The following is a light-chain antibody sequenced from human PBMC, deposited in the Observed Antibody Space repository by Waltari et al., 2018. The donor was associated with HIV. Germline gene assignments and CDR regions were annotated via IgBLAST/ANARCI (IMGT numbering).Light chain of an antibody. CDR2: EVK. V-gene: IGLV2-18*02. CDR3: SSYKNNNTLV. CDR1: SDIGAYNR. Sequence: SDIGAYNRVSWYLQPPGTAPKVIIYEVKNRPSGVPDCFSGSKSGSTASLTISGLQAEDEADYFCSSYKNNNTLVFGTGTKVTVL. J-gene: IGLJ1*01.